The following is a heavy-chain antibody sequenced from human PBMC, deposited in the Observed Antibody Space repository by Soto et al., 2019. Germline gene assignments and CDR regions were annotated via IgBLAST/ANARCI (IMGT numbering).Heavy chain of an antibody. CDR2: ISSNSAYI. CDR3: TRDASRDSSARGWFDP. CDR1: GFTFRSFT. D-gene: IGHD6-13*01. J-gene: IGHJ5*02. V-gene: IGHV3-21*01. Sequence: GGSLRLSCAASGFTFRSFTMNWVRQAPGKGLEWVSTISSNSAYIYYTDALGGRFTISRDNAKNSLHLQMNSLRAEDTAVYYCTRDASRDSSARGWFDPWGPGTLVTVSS.